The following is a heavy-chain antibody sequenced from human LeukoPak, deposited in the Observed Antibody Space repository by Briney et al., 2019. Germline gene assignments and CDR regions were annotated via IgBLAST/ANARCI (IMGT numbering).Heavy chain of an antibody. CDR2: FDLEDGET. V-gene: IGHV1-24*01. Sequence: RASVKVSCKVSGYTLTELSMHWVRQAPGKGLEWMGGFDLEDGETLYAQKFQGRVTMTEDTSTDTAYMELSSLRSEDTAVYYCARSGLTSIAAHSSHYYHYYMDVWGKGTTVTVSS. CDR3: ARSGLTSIAAHSSHYYHYYMDV. J-gene: IGHJ6*03. CDR1: GYTLTELS. D-gene: IGHD6-6*01.